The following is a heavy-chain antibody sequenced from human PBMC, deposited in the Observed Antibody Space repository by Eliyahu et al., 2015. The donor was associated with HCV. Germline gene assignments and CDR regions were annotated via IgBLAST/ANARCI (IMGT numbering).Heavy chain of an antibody. CDR3: ARQEYGDYELDY. V-gene: IGHV4-39*01. CDR2: IHFRGGP. Sequence: QLQLQESGPGLVKPSETLSLTCTVSGGSISSSSYYWGWIRQPPGKGLEWIGGIHFRGGPHPNPSLKSRVTISVDTSKNQFSLKLSSVTAADTAVYYCARQEYGDYELDYWGQGTLVTVSS. D-gene: IGHD4-17*01. J-gene: IGHJ4*02. CDR1: GGSISSSSYY.